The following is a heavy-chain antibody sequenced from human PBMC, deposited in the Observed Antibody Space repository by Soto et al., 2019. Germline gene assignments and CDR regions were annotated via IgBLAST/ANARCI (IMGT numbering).Heavy chain of an antibody. CDR1: GDSIRRDSYY. D-gene: IGHD2-15*01. V-gene: IGHV4-39*02. CDR2: IYYAGNT. J-gene: IGHJ4*02. CDR3: AREGGRYCSGGSCQVDY. Sequence: PSETLSLTCTVSGDSIRRDSYYWNWIRQHPGKGLEWIGSIYYAGNTAYTPSLKSRVTISLDTSKNQFSLKLSSVTAADTAVYYCAREGGRYCSGGSCQVDYWGQGTLVTVSS.